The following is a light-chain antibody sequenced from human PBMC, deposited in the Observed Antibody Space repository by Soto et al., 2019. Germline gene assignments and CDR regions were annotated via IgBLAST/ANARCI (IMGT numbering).Light chain of an antibody. CDR3: QQRSARRT. J-gene: IGKJ1*01. CDR2: GAS. V-gene: IGKV3-11*01. Sequence: EIVLTQSPGTLSLSPGERATLSCRASQSVSTYFAWYQQKLGQAPRLLIYGASNRATGIPARFSGSGSGTDFILTISSIEPEDFAVYYCQQRSARRTLGQGSKVAIK. CDR1: QSVSTY.